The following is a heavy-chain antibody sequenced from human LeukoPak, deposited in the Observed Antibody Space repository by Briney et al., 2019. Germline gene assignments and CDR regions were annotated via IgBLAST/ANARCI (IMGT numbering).Heavy chain of an antibody. Sequence: ASVKVSCKASGYTITDYHMRWVRQAPGQGFEWMGWINPDDGDTNYAQKFQGRVTMTRDTSISTAHMEVSRLRSDDTAVYYCARANFLYCSSSTCLFDYWGQGTLVTVSS. J-gene: IGHJ4*02. CDR1: GYTITDYH. CDR3: ARANFLYCSSSTCLFDY. D-gene: IGHD2-2*01. V-gene: IGHV1-2*02. CDR2: INPDDGDT.